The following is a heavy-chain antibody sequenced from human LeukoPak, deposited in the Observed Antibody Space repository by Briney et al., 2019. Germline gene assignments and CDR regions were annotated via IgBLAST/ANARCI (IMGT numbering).Heavy chain of an antibody. D-gene: IGHD3-10*01. J-gene: IGHJ4*02. CDR2: ISGSGGST. V-gene: IGHV3-23*01. CDR1: GFTFSSYA. Sequence: PGGSLRLSCAASGFTFSSYAMSWVRQAPGKGLEWVSAISGSGGSTYYADSVKGRSTISRDNSKNTLYLQMNSLRAEDTAVYYCAKDVSGSGSPSSFDYWGQGNLVTVSS. CDR3: AKDVSGSGSPSSFDY.